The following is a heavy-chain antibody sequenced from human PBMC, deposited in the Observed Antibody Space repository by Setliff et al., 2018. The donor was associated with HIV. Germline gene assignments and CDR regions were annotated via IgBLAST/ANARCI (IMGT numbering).Heavy chain of an antibody. CDR2: IHPSGGST. J-gene: IGHJ4*02. CDR1: GYTFTSYY. Sequence: ASVKVSCKASGYTFTSYYIHWVRQAPGQGLEWMGVIHPSGGSTSYAQKFQGRVTMTRDTSTSTVYMELSSLRSEDTAVYYCARPGTRWSFDYWGQGILVTVSS. CDR3: ARPGTRWSFDY. V-gene: IGHV1-46*01. D-gene: IGHD3-3*01.